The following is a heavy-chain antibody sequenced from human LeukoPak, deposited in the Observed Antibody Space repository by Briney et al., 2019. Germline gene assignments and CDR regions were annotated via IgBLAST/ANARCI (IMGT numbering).Heavy chain of an antibody. CDR3: AKGPLLRYSSSWYGLDY. CDR2: IRYDGSNK. D-gene: IGHD6-13*01. CDR1: GFTFSSYA. J-gene: IGHJ4*02. V-gene: IGHV3-30*02. Sequence: GGSLRLSCAASGFTFSSYAMHWVRQAPGKGLEWVAFIRYDGSNKYYAGSVKGRFTISRDNSKNTLYLQMNSLRAEDTAVYYCAKGPLLRYSSSWYGLDYWGQGTLVTVSS.